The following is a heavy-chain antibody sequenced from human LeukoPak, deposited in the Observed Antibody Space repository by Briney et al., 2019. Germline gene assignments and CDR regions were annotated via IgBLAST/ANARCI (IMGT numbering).Heavy chain of an antibody. V-gene: IGHV1-2*02. J-gene: IGHJ4*02. Sequence: ASVKVSCKASGYTFTGYYMHWVRQAPGQGLEWMGWINPNSGGTNYAQEFQGRVTMTRDTSISTAYMELSRLRSDDTAVYYCARAYAAAGFDYWGQGTLVTVSS. CDR3: ARAYAAAGFDY. CDR2: INPNSGGT. D-gene: IGHD6-13*01. CDR1: GYTFTGYY.